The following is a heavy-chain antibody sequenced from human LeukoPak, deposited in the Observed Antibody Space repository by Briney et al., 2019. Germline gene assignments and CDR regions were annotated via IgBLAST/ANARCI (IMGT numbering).Heavy chain of an antibody. D-gene: IGHD3-16*02. V-gene: IGHV1-69*05. CDR2: IIPIFGTA. CDR1: GGTFSSYA. CDR3: ARDGYYDYVWGSYRTNWFDP. J-gene: IGHJ5*02. Sequence: ASVKVSCKASGGTFSSYAISWVRQAPGHRLEWMGGIIPIFGTANYAQKFQGRVTITTDESTSTAYMELSSLRSEDTAVYYCARDGYYDYVWGSYRTNWFDPWGQGTLVTVSS.